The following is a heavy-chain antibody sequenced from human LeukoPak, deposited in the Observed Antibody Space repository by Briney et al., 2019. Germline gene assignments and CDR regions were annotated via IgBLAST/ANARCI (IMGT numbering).Heavy chain of an antibody. J-gene: IGHJ4*02. V-gene: IGHV3-15*01. Sequence: TGGSLRLSCAASGFTFSNAWMSWVRQAPGKGLEWVGRIKSKTDGGTTDYAAPVKGRFTISRDDSKNTQYLQMNSLKTEDTAVYCCTTDEEQWPDYWGQGTLVTVSS. D-gene: IGHD6-19*01. CDR2: IKSKTDGGTT. CDR1: GFTFSNAW. CDR3: TTDEEQWPDY.